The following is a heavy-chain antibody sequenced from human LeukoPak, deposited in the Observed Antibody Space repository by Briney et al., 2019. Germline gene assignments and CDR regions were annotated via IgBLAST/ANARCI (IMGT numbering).Heavy chain of an antibody. J-gene: IGHJ5*02. CDR3: ARDTAARRPYYYDSSGYYP. CDR1: GGTFSSYA. Sequence: SVKVPCKASGGTFSSYAISWVRQAPGQGLEWMGRIIPILGIANYAQKFQGRVTITADKSTSTAYMELSSLRSEDTAVYYCARDTAARRPYYYDSSGYYPWGQGTLVTVSS. D-gene: IGHD3-22*01. CDR2: IIPILGIA. V-gene: IGHV1-69*04.